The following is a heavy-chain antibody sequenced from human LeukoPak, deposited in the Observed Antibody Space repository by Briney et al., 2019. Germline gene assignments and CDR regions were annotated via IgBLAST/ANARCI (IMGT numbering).Heavy chain of an antibody. D-gene: IGHD4-11*01. CDR2: IWYDGSHE. Sequence: PGGSLRLSCAASGIAFSSFGMHWVRQAPGKGLEWVAFIWYDGSHEYYAFSVKGRFTISRDNSKNTLYLQMNSLRAEDTAVYYCARDSPVTAGPFDPWGQGTLVTVSS. V-gene: IGHV3-33*01. J-gene: IGHJ5*02. CDR1: GIAFSSFG. CDR3: ARDSPVTAGPFDP.